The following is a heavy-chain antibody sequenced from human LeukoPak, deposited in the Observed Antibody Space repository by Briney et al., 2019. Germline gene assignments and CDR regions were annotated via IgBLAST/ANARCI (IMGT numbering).Heavy chain of an antibody. V-gene: IGHV1-46*01. CDR1: GYTFTSYY. CDR3: ARDLRPYSGYDVYYYYYYMDV. Sequence: ASVKVSCKASGYTFTSYYMHWVRQAPGQGLEWMGIINPSGGSTSYAQKFQGRVTMTRDMSTSTVYMELSSLRSEDTAVYYCARDLRPYSGYDVYYYYYYMDVWGKGTTVTVSS. J-gene: IGHJ6*03. D-gene: IGHD5-12*01. CDR2: INPSGGST.